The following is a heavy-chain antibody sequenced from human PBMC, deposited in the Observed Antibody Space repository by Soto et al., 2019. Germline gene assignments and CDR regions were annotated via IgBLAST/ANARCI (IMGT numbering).Heavy chain of an antibody. V-gene: IGHV3-21*01. CDR1: GFTFSSYS. CDR2: ISSSSSYI. D-gene: IGHD6-13*01. CDR3: ARGGAAAVYGMDV. Sequence: EVQLVESGGGLVKPGGSLRLSCAASGFTFSSYSMNWVRQAPGKGLEWVSSISSSSSYIYYADSVKGRFTISRDNAKNSLYLQMNSLRAEDTAVYYCARGGAAAVYGMDVWGQGTTVTVSS. J-gene: IGHJ6*02.